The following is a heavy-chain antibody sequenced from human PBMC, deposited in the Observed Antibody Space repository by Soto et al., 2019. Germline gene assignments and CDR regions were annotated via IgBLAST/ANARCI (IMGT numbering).Heavy chain of an antibody. J-gene: IGHJ4*02. D-gene: IGHD1-26*01. CDR1: GYSFTNYG. Sequence: QVHLVQSGAEVKKPGASVKVSCKASGYSFTNYGITWVRQAPRQGLEWMGWISPYSGSTNYAQKFQGRVTLTTDASTSTAYLEVRSLRSDDTALYYCAREKPATIGTDYWGQGTLVTVS. CDR2: ISPYSGST. V-gene: IGHV1-18*01. CDR3: AREKPATIGTDY.